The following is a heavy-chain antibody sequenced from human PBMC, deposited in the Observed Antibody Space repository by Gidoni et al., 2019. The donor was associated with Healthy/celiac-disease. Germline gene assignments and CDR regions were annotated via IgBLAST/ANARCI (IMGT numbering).Heavy chain of an antibody. CDR3: ARESGPLGYGDYRWFDP. D-gene: IGHD4-17*01. V-gene: IGHV4-4*07. J-gene: IGHJ5*02. CDR2: INNSGST. CDR1: DGSISDYY. Sequence: QVQLQESGPGLVKPSETLSLTCTVSDGSISDYYWRWIRPPAGKGLEWIGRINNSGSTNYNPSLKSRVIMSVDTSKNQFSLKLSSVTAADTAVYYCARESGPLGYGDYRWFDPWGQGTLVTVSS.